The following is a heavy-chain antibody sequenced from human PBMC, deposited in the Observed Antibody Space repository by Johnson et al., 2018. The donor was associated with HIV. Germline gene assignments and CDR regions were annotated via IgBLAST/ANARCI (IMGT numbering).Heavy chain of an antibody. CDR2: IRYDGSNK. V-gene: IGHV3-30*02. CDR3: TTDISSAAARPRDAFDI. J-gene: IGHJ3*02. CDR1: GFTFSSYG. D-gene: IGHD6-13*01. Sequence: QVQLVESGGGVVQPGGSLRLSCAASGFTFSSYGMHWVRQAPGKGLEWVAFIRYDGSNKYYADSVKGRFPISRDNSKNTLYLQMNSLKTEDTAVYYCTTDISSAAARPRDAFDIWGQGTMVTVSS.